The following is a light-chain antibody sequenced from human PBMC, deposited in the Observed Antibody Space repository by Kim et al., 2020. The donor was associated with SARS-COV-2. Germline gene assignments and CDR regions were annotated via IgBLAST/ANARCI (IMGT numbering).Light chain of an antibody. J-gene: IGKJ2*03. CDR2: LGS. CDR3: MQKGG. V-gene: IGKV2-28*01. Sequence: ATPGEPASISCSSSQSLLQRDGYNHLDWYLQKPGQPPQLLIYLGSIRASGVPDRFSGSGSGTDFTLKISRVEADDVGVYYCMQKGGFGQGTKLEI. CDR1: QSLLQRDGYNH.